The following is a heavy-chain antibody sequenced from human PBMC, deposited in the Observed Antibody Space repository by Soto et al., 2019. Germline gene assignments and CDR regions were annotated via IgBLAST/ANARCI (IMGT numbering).Heavy chain of an antibody. J-gene: IGHJ6*02. CDR2: IHPGDSDT. CDR1: GYSFTSYW. V-gene: IGHV5-51*01. CDR3: ASTPGSEVAASLVYYYLFGIDV. Sequence: GESLKISREASGYSFTSYWIGWVRQMPGKGLETMGIIHPGDSDTKYSPSFQGQVTISVDKSITTAYLQKSSLKASDTAMYYHASTPGSEVAASLVYYYLFGIDVWGQGTTVTVSS. D-gene: IGHD2-15*01.